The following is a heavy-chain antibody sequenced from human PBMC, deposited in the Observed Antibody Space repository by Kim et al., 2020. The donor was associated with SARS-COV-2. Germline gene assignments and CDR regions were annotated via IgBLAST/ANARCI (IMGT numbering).Heavy chain of an antibody. CDR2: ISSSSYT. CDR3: ARDNPLTIFGVVIYYYYGMDV. J-gene: IGHJ6*02. Sequence: GGSLRLSCAASGFTFSDYYMSWIRQAPGKGLEWVSYISSSSYTNYADSVKGRFTISRDNAKNSLYLQMNSLRAEDTAVYYCARDNPLTIFGVVIYYYYGMDVWGQGTTVTVSS. CDR1: GFTFSDYY. D-gene: IGHD3-3*01. V-gene: IGHV3-11*06.